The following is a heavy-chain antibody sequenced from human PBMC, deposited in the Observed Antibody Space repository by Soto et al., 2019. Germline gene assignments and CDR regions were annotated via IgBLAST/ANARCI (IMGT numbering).Heavy chain of an antibody. CDR1: GYSVTSSDYY. V-gene: IGHV4-39*01. CDR3: APLSVSLSGPYGIHV. J-gene: IGHJ6*02. D-gene: IGHD2-15*01. CDR2: MFYSGLT. Sequence: KPSETRSLTCSVSGYSVTSSDYYWAWIRQPPGKGLEWIGSMFYSGLTYYNPSLKSRVTLSVDTSKNQFSVRLNSVTAADTAVYYCAPLSVSLSGPYGIHVWGQGTTVTVSS.